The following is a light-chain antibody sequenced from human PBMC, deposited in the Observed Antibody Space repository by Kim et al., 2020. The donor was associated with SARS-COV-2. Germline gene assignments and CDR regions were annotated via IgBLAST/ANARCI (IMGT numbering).Light chain of an antibody. J-gene: IGKJ4*01. Sequence: ASVGDRVTITCRASQGVAKDLAWFQQEPGKAPKSLIYGASSLQSGVPLRFSGSGSGTEFTLTITSLQPEDFATYFCQQYKSYPLTFGGGTKVDIK. CDR2: GAS. V-gene: IGKV1-16*01. CDR1: QGVAKD. CDR3: QQYKSYPLT.